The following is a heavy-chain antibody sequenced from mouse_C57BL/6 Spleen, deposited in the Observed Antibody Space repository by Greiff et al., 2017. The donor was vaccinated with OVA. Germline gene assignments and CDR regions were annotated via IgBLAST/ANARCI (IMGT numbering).Heavy chain of an antibody. Sequence: VQLQQPGAELVKPGASVKLSCKASGYTFTSYWMQWVKQRPGQGLEWIGEIDPSDSSTNYNQKFKGKATLTVDTSSSTAYMQLSSLTSEDSAVYYCARGDYYGSQGYFDVWGTGTTVTVSS. CDR2: IDPSDSST. CDR3: ARGDYYGSQGYFDV. V-gene: IGHV1-50*01. CDR1: GYTFTSYW. J-gene: IGHJ1*03. D-gene: IGHD1-1*01.